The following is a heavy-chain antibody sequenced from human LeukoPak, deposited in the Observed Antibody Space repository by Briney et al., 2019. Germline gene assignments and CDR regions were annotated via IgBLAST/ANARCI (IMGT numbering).Heavy chain of an antibody. D-gene: IGHD2-2*01. J-gene: IGHJ4*02. CDR1: GFTFSSYS. CDR3: ARVSYCSSTSCYEFDY. Sequence: GGSLRLSCAASGFTFSSYSMNWVRQAPGKGLEWVSYISSSSSTIYYADSVKGRFTISRDSAKNSLYLQMNSLRAEDTAVYYCARVSYCSSTSCYEFDYWGQGTLVTVSS. CDR2: ISSSSSTI. V-gene: IGHV3-48*01.